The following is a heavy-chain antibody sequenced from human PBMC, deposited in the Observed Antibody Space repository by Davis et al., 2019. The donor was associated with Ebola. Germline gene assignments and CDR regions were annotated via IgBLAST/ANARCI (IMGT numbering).Heavy chain of an antibody. CDR3: ARLERGY. CDR1: GYTFTDYT. Sequence: ASVKVSCKASGYTFTDYTIHWVRQAPGQRLEWMGWINVGNGNTKYSQKFPDRVTITRDTSASTAYMELSSLRSEDTAVYYCARLERGYWGQGTLVTVSS. J-gene: IGHJ4*02. CDR2: INVGNGNT. V-gene: IGHV1-3*01. D-gene: IGHD3-10*01.